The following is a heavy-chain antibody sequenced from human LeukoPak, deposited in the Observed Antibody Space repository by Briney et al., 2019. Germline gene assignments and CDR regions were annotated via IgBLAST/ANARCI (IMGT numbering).Heavy chain of an antibody. V-gene: IGHV3-21*01. D-gene: IGHD3-22*01. CDR2: ISSSSSYI. CDR1: GFTSSSYS. J-gene: IGHJ4*02. Sequence: GRSLRLSCAPSGFTSSSYSMNWVRQAPGKGLEWVSSISSSSSYIYYADSVKGRFTISRDNAKNSLYLQMNSLRAEDTAVYYCARDRRFPYYYDSTGYYFDYWGQGTLVTVSS. CDR3: ARDRRFPYYYDSTGYYFDY.